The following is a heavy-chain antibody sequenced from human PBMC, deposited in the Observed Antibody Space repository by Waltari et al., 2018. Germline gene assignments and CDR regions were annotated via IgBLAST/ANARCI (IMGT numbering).Heavy chain of an antibody. CDR3: APLPGGSGQTFDY. D-gene: IGHD3-10*01. Sequence: EVQLVQSGAEVKTPGATVKISCQASGYTFLDSFMHWVQQAPGKGLEWVGRIDPEDGETVYAEKFQGRVTITADTSTDTSYLELSSLRSDDTAVYYCAPLPGGSGQTFDYWGQGTLLTVSS. V-gene: IGHV1-69-2*01. CDR2: IDPEDGET. J-gene: IGHJ4*02. CDR1: GYTFLDSF.